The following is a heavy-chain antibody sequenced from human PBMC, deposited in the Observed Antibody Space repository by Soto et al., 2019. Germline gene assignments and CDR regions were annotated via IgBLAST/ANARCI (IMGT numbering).Heavy chain of an antibody. V-gene: IGHV3-30*03. Sequence: GGSLRLSCAASGFIFGGHGMHWVRQAPGKGLEWVAVISYDGGNKYYADSVKGRFTVSRDNSNNTLYLQMNSLVGEDTGIYYCATDRYGVSGTTKENEYWGQGTLVTVSS. CDR1: GFIFGGHG. J-gene: IGHJ4*02. D-gene: IGHD1-7*01. CDR2: ISYDGGNK. CDR3: ATDRYGVSGTTKENEY.